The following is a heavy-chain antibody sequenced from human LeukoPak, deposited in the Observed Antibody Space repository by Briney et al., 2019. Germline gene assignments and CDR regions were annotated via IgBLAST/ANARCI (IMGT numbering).Heavy chain of an antibody. CDR1: GGSFSGYY. J-gene: IGHJ4*02. CDR2: IYTSGST. Sequence: SETLSLTCAVYGGSFSGYYWSWIRQPPGKGLEWIGRIYTSGSTNYNPSLKSRVTISLDTSKNQFSLKLSSVTAADTAVYYCARGGYSYGYYSVDYWGQGTLVIVSS. D-gene: IGHD5-18*01. CDR3: ARGGYSYGYYSVDY. V-gene: IGHV4-4*08.